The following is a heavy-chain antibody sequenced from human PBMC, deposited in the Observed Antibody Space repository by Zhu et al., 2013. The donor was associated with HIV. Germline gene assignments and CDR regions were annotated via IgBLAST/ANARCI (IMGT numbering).Heavy chain of an antibody. J-gene: IGHJ4*02. CDR1: GYTFTSYG. CDR2: INNYNGNT. V-gene: IGHV1-18*01. D-gene: IGHD3-10*01. Sequence: QIHLVQSAAEVKSLGASVKVSCKASGYTFTSYGISWVRQAPGQGLEWMGWINNYNGNTNYAQKFRGSVTMTTDTATTTAYLEVRRLKSDDTAVYYCARDSGGSGSYPPDYWGQGNPGPPSP. CDR3: ARDSGGSGSYPPDY.